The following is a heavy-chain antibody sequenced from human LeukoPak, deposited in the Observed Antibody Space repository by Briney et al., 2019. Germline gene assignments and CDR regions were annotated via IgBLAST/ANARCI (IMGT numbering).Heavy chain of an antibody. CDR1: GFTFSNFA. D-gene: IGHD2-2*01. Sequence: GGSLRLSCAASGFTFSNFAMTWVRQAPGKGLEWVSAISGSGGSTYYADSVKGRFTISRDNSKNTLYLQMNSLRAEDTAVYYCALSLPAAMPIRIDYWGQGTLVTVSS. CDR2: ISGSGGST. CDR3: ALSLPAAMPIRIDY. J-gene: IGHJ4*02. V-gene: IGHV3-23*01.